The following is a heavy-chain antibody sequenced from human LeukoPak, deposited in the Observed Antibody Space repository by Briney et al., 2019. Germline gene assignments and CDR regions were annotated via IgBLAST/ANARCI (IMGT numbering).Heavy chain of an antibody. CDR1: GGSISSYY. J-gene: IGHJ2*01. Sequence: PSETLSLTCTVSGGSISSYYWSWIRQPPGKGLEWIGYIYYSGSTNYNPSLKSRVTISVDTSKNQFSLKLSSVTAADTAVYYCARDRPTSKEYSSSSRGVVWYFDLWGRGTLVTVSS. CDR2: IYYSGST. CDR3: ARDRPTSKEYSSSSRGVVWYFDL. D-gene: IGHD6-6*01. V-gene: IGHV4-59*01.